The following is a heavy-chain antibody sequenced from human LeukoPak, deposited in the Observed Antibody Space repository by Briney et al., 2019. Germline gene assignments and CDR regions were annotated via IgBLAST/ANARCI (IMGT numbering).Heavy chain of an antibody. CDR3: ATGPLPYSSGWYDY. Sequence: ASVKVSCKVSGYTLTELSMHWVRQAPGKGLEWMGGFDPEDGETIYAQKFQGRVTMTEDTSTDIAYMELSSLRSEDTAVYYCATGPLPYSSGWYDYWGQGTLVTVSS. CDR1: GYTLTELS. CDR2: FDPEDGET. V-gene: IGHV1-24*01. J-gene: IGHJ4*02. D-gene: IGHD6-19*01.